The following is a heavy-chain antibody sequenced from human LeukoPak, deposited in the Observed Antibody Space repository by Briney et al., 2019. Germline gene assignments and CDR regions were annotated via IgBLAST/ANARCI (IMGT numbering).Heavy chain of an antibody. CDR3: ARERGRWLQSDFDY. D-gene: IGHD3-16*01. CDR1: GFIFLHYP. V-gene: IGHV3-21*01. Sequence: CGAVTLSLPSSGFIFLHYPMHGLRPAAARGLAGVSSISTSSSYIYYADSVKGRFTTSRDNAKNSLYLQMNSLRAEDTAVYYCARERGRWLQSDFDYWGQGTLVTVSS. J-gene: IGHJ4*02. CDR2: ISTSSSYI.